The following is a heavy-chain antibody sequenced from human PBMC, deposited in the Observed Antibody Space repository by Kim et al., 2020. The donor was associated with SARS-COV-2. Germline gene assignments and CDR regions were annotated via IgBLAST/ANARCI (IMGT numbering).Heavy chain of an antibody. Sequence: GGSLRLSCAASGFTFSSYDMHWVRQATGKGLEWVSAIGTAGDTYYPGSVKCRFTISRENAKNSLYLQMNSLRAGDTAVYYCARGVGYCSSTSCYVAQNNDAFDIWGQGTMVTVSS. CDR1: GFTFSSYD. CDR2: IGTAGDT. J-gene: IGHJ3*02. CDR3: ARGVGYCSSTSCYVAQNNDAFDI. V-gene: IGHV3-13*01. D-gene: IGHD2-2*01.